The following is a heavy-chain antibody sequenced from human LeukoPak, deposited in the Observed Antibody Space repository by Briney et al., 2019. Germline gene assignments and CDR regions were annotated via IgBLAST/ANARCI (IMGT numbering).Heavy chain of an antibody. Sequence: SQTLSLTCTVSGGSISSGSYYWSWIRQPAGKGLEWIGRIYTSGSTSYNPSLKSRVTISVDTSKNQFSLKLSSVTAADTAVYYCARAARPLEWFDYWGQGTLVTVSS. D-gene: IGHD3-3*01. CDR2: IYTSGST. CDR3: ARAARPLEWFDY. J-gene: IGHJ4*02. CDR1: GGSISSGSYY. V-gene: IGHV4-61*02.